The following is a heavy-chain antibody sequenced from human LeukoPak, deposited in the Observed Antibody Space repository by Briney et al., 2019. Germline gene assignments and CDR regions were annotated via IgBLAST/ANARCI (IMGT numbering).Heavy chain of an antibody. V-gene: IGHV5-51*01. CDR1: GYSFTSYW. CDR3: ARSGGGNYYDSSVYISDY. J-gene: IGHJ4*02. CDR2: IYPGDSDT. D-gene: IGHD3-22*01. Sequence: PGESLKISCKGSGYSFTSYWIGWVCQMPGKGLEWMGIIYPGDSDTRYSPSFQGQVTISADKSISTAYLQWSSLKASDTAMYYCARSGGGNYYDSSVYISDYWGQGTLVTVSS.